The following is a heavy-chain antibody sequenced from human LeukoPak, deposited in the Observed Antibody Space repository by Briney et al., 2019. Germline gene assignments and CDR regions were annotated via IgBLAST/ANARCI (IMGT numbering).Heavy chain of an antibody. CDR1: GGSISSYY. CDR3: ARVEWLMGFDY. J-gene: IGHJ4*02. D-gene: IGHD3-3*01. CDR2: IYYSGST. Sequence: SQTLSLTCTVSGGSISSYYWSWIRQPPGKGLEWIGYIYYSGSTNYNSSLKSRVTISVDTSKNQFSLKLSSVTAADTAVYYCARVEWLMGFDYWGQGTLVTV. V-gene: IGHV4-59*01.